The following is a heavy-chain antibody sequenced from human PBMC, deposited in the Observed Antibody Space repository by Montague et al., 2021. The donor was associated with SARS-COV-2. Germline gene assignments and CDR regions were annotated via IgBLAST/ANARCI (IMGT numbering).Heavy chain of an antibody. CDR3: ARWDPQTLTLIGLRGKSASDY. J-gene: IGHJ4*02. CDR2: INHSGTT. D-gene: IGHD4-23*01. CDR1: GGSFSGYY. V-gene: IGHV4-34*01. Sequence: SETLSLTGAVYGGSFSGYYWTWIRQSPGKGLEWIAEINHSGTTNYNFNPSLRSRVTISVDTSKSQFSLKLSSVTAAGTGVYYCARWDPQTLTLIGLRGKSASDYWGQGTLVTVSS.